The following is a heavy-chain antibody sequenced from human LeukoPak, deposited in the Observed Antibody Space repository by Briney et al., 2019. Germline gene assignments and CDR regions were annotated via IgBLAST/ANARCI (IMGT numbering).Heavy chain of an antibody. CDR3: AKDGPPIVVVVAATPGYFDY. V-gene: IGHV3-23*01. Sequence: PGGSLGLSCAASGFTFSSYAMSWVRQAPGKGLEWVSAISGSGGSTYYADSVKGRFTISRDNSKNTLYLQMNSLRAEDTAVYYCAKDGPPIVVVVAATPGYFDYWGQGTLATVSS. D-gene: IGHD2-15*01. J-gene: IGHJ4*02. CDR1: GFTFSSYA. CDR2: ISGSGGST.